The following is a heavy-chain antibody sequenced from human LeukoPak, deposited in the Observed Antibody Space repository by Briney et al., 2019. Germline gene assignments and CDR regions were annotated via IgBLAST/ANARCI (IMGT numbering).Heavy chain of an antibody. J-gene: IGHJ4*02. CDR1: GFIVINNY. D-gene: IGHD2-15*01. CDR3: ARWRYCSGGSCYFEGRYFDY. CDR2: IYSGGAT. V-gene: IGHV3-66*02. Sequence: GGSLRLSCAASGFIVINNYMSWVRQAPGKGLGWVSVIYSGGATYYADSVKGRFTICRYNSKNTLYLQMNSLRPEDTAVYYCARWRYCSGGSCYFEGRYFDYWGQGTLVTVSS.